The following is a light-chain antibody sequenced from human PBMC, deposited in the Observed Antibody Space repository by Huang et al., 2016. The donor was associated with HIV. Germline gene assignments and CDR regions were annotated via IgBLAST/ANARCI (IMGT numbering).Light chain of an antibody. CDR3: QQSYSTLLFT. CDR1: QSIKKY. CDR2: GAS. Sequence: DIQMTQSPSSLSASVGVRVTITCRASQSIKKYLNWYQQKPGKAPKLLIYGASSVQSGVPSRFSGSGSGTDFTLTISSLQPEDFATYYCQQSYSTLLFTFGPGTKVDI. J-gene: IGKJ3*01. V-gene: IGKV1-39*01.